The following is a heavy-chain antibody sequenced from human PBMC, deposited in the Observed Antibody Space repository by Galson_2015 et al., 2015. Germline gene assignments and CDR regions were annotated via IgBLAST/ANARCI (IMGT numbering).Heavy chain of an antibody. CDR2: VIPIFGTA. CDR1: GGAFSSYA. V-gene: IGHV1-69*13. D-gene: IGHD2-15*01. J-gene: IGHJ6*03. Sequence: SVKVSCKASGGAFSSYAINWVRQAPGQGLEWMGRVIPIFGTANYAKKFQGRVTITADESTSTAYMELSSLRHEDTAVYYCASDDPGTTRCFSYYYIDVWRQWTPVTVSS. CDR3: ASDDPGTTRCFSYYYIDV.